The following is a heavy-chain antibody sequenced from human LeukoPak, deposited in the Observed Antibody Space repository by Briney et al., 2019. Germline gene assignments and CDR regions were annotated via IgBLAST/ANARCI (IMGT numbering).Heavy chain of an antibody. CDR3: ARRHCSSTSCYKGGDWFDP. D-gene: IGHD2-2*02. Sequence: ASVKVSCKASGYTFDNYGISWVRQAPGQGLEWMGWISAYDGNTNYANKLQGRVTMTTDASTSTAFMELSSLRSEDTAVYYCARRHCSSTSCYKGGDWFDPWGQGTLVTVSS. CDR2: ISAYDGNT. V-gene: IGHV1-18*01. CDR1: GYTFDNYG. J-gene: IGHJ5*02.